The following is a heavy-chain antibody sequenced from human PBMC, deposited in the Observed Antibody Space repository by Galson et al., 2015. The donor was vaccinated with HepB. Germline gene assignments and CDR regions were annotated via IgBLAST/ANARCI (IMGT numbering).Heavy chain of an antibody. V-gene: IGHV1-46*01. D-gene: IGHD3-22*01. Sequence: SVKVSCKASGYTFTSYYMHWVRQAPGQGLEWMGIINPSGGSTSYAQKFQGRVTMTRDTSTSTVYMELSSLGSEDTAVYYCARGGYYDSSGYYTPQDYWGQGTLVTVSS. J-gene: IGHJ4*02. CDR3: ARGGYYDSSGYYTPQDY. CDR2: INPSGGST. CDR1: GYTFTSYY.